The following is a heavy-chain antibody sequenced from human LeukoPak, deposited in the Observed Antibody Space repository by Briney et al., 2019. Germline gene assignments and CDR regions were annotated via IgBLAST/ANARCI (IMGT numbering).Heavy chain of an antibody. V-gene: IGHV1-69*04. Sequence: ASVKVSCKASGGTFSSYAISWVRQAPGQGLEWMGRIIPILGIANYAQKFQGRVTITADKSTSTAYMELSSLRSEDTAVYYCARLSRVLADYYYYGMDVWGQGTTVSVSS. CDR3: ARLSRVLADYYYYGMDV. CDR2: IIPILGIA. D-gene: IGHD2-15*01. J-gene: IGHJ6*02. CDR1: GGTFSSYA.